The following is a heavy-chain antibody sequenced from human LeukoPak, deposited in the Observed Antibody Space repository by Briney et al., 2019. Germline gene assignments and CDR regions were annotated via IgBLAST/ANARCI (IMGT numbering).Heavy chain of an antibody. CDR2: IYSTGNT. J-gene: IGHJ4*02. Sequence: SETLSLTCTVSGYSISSSYSYWGWIRQPPGMGLEWIGSIYSTGNTYYNASLKSQVSISIDTSKNQFSLKLTSVTAADTAVYYCARQTGSGLFILPGGQGTLVTVSS. V-gene: IGHV4-39*01. CDR1: GYSISSSYSY. CDR3: ARQTGSGLFILP. D-gene: IGHD3/OR15-3a*01.